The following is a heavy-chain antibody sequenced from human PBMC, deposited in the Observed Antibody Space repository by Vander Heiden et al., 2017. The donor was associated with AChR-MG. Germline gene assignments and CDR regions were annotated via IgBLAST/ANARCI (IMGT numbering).Heavy chain of an antibody. J-gene: IGHJ5*02. CDR3: ASSGGSSFLEFDP. Sequence: QVQLQESGPGLVKPSETLSLTCTVSGCSISSYYWSWIRQPRGKGLEWIGYIYYSGSTNYNPSLKSRVTISVDTSKNQFSLKLSSVTAADTAVYYCASSGGSSFLEFDPWGQGTLVTVSS. CDR2: IYYSGST. CDR1: GCSISSYY. V-gene: IGHV4-59*08. D-gene: IGHD5-18*01.